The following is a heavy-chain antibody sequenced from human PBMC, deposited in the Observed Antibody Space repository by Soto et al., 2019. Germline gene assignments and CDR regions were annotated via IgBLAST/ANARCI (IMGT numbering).Heavy chain of an antibody. J-gene: IGHJ4*02. Sequence: ASVKVSCKASGYTFTGYYMHWVRQAPGQGLEWMGWINPNSGGTNYAQKFQGRVTMTRDTSISTAYMELSRLRSDDTAVYYCARLGPGYSSSSGDYWGQGTLVTVSS. CDR2: INPNSGGT. V-gene: IGHV1-2*02. D-gene: IGHD6-6*01. CDR1: GYTFTGYY. CDR3: ARLGPGYSSSSGDY.